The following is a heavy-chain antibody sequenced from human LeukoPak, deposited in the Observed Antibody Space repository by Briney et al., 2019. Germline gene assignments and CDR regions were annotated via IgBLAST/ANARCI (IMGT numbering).Heavy chain of an antibody. CDR1: GGTFNSYA. CDR3: ASKHGLPVDY. CDR2: IIPVFGTA. Sequence: SVKVSCKASGGTFNSYAISWVRQAPGQGLEWMGGIIPVFGTAIYAQKFQGRVTITADESTSTAYMELSTLRSEDTAVYYCASKHGLPVDYWGQGTLVTVSS. D-gene: IGHD5-24*01. V-gene: IGHV1-69*13. J-gene: IGHJ4*02.